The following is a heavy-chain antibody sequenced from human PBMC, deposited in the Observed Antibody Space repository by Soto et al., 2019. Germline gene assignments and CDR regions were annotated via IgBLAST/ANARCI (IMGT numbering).Heavy chain of an antibody. J-gene: IGHJ6*01. CDR3: ALSFSQTNIDV. CDR1: GYTFTGYY. Sequence: QVQLVQSGPEVGKPGASVKVSCKASGYTFTGYYLHWVRQAPGQGLEWMGDINPDSGRTRYAQKFQGTVTMTRDTSITTAYLELSSLKYDDSAIFYCALSFSQTNIDVWGQGTTVIVSS. V-gene: IGHV1-2*02. CDR2: INPDSGRT.